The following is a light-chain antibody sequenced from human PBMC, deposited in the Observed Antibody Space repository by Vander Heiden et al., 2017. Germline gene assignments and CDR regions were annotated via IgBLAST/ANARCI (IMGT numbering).Light chain of an antibody. V-gene: IGLV3-1*01. CDR1: KLGDQY. CDR3: QAWDSSTAVV. Sequence: SYELTQALSVSVSPGQTASITCSGDKLGDQYACWSQQKPAPSPVLVIYQDSKRPSGIPELFSGSNAGNAATLTISGTQAMDDADYYCQAWDSSTAVVFGGGTKLTVL. J-gene: IGLJ2*01. CDR2: QDS.